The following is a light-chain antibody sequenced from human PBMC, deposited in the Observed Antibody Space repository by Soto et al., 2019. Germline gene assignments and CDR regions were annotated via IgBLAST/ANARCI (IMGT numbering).Light chain of an antibody. CDR1: QSVSSSY. CDR3: QQYGSSPPYT. J-gene: IGKJ2*01. CDR2: GAS. V-gene: IGKV3-20*01. Sequence: EIVLTQSPGTLSLSPGERATLSCRASQSVSSSYLAWYQQKPVQTPRLLIYGASSRPTGIPDRFSGSGSGTDFPLTISRLEPEDFAVYYCQQYGSSPPYTFGQGTKLEIK.